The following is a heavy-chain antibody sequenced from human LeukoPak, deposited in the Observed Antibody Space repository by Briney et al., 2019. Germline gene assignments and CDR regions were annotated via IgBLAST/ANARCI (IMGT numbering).Heavy chain of an antibody. V-gene: IGHV1-8*01. Sequence: ASVKVSCKASGYTFTSYDINWVRQATGQGLECMGWMNPNSGNTGYAQKFQGRVTMTSNTSINTGYMELSSLISEDTAVYYCARGSRMVVINYYYYFMDVWGEGTTVTVSS. D-gene: IGHD3-22*01. CDR3: ARGSRMVVINYYYYFMDV. CDR1: GYTFTSYD. J-gene: IGHJ6*03. CDR2: MNPNSGNT.